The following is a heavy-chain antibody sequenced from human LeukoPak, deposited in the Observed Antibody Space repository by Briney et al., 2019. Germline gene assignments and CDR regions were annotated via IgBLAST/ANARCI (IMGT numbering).Heavy chain of an antibody. CDR2: ISGGSSNI. Sequence: GGSLRLSCSVSGFTFSNYAMHWVRQAPGKGLEWVSLISGGSSNIYYVDSVKGRFTISRDNSKNTLYVQMTSLRAQHSTIYYCAKGSDYYGSVTSKKTDWGQGTLVTVSS. V-gene: IGHV3-23*01. J-gene: IGHJ4*02. CDR3: AKGSDYYGSVTSKKTD. D-gene: IGHD3-10*01. CDR1: GFTFSNYA.